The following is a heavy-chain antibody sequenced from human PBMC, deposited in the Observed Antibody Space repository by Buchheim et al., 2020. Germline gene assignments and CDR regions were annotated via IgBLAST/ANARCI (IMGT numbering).Heavy chain of an antibody. CDR2: ISYDGSNT. CDR1: GFNFSNYA. J-gene: IGHJ4*02. V-gene: IGHV3-30*04. Sequence: QVQLVDSGGGVVQPGRSLRLSCAASGFNFSNYAMNWVRQAPGKGLEWVAIISYDGSNTYYADSLKGRFSISRDNYKNRLYLQMNSLRTEDTAVYYCARNNWNDYWGQGTL. CDR3: ARNNWNDY. D-gene: IGHD1-20*01.